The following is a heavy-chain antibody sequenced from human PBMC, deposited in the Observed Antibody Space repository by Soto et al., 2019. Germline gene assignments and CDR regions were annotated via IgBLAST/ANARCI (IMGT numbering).Heavy chain of an antibody. J-gene: IGHJ4*02. V-gene: IGHV1-18*01. CDR3: ARDLDGSGSYYTKY. Sequence: QVQLVQSGAEVKKPGASVKVSCKTSGYTFSSIGISWVRQASGQGLEWMGWISPHKDNTYYAQRLQGRVTMTTDTSTSTAYMELRSLRSDDTAVYFCARDLDGSGSYYTKYWGQGTLVTVSS. D-gene: IGHD3-10*01. CDR1: GYTFSSIG. CDR2: ISPHKDNT.